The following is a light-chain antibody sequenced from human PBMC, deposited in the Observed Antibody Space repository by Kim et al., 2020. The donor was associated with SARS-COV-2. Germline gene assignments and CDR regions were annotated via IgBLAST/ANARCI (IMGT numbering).Light chain of an antibody. J-gene: IGLJ3*02. CDR3: QVWDSSSDPWV. CDR2: YDS. V-gene: IGLV3-21*04. Sequence: APGKAARSTCGGNNIGSKSVHWYQQKPGQAPVLVIYYDSDRPSGIPERFSGSNSGNTATLTISRVEAGDEADYYCQVWDSSSDPWVFGGGTKLTVL. CDR1: NIGSKS.